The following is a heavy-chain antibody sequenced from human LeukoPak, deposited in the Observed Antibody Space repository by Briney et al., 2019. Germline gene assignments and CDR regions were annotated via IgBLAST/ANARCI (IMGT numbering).Heavy chain of an antibody. CDR3: ARREPTGYMDV. Sequence: GGSLRLSCAASGFAVSSNHMNWVRQAPGKGLEWVSVIFNGGSTYYADSVKGRFTISRDNSKNTLYLQMNSLRADDTAVYYCARREPTGYMDVWAKGPRSPSP. CDR2: IFNGGST. D-gene: IGHD4-17*01. V-gene: IGHV3-53*01. J-gene: IGHJ6*03. CDR1: GFAVSSNH.